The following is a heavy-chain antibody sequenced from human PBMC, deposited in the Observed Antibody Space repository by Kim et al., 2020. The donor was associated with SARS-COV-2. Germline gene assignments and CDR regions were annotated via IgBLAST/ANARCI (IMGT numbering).Heavy chain of an antibody. CDR3: TTEWVGATRFMDV. CDR1: GFTFSNAW. Sequence: GGSLRLSCAASGFTFSNAWMSWVRQAPGKGLEWVGRIKSKTDGGTTDYAAPVKGRFTISRDDSKNTLYLQMNSLKTEDTAVYYCTTEWVGATRFMDVWGQGTTVTVSS. V-gene: IGHV3-15*01. CDR2: IKSKTDGGTT. D-gene: IGHD1-26*01. J-gene: IGHJ6*02.